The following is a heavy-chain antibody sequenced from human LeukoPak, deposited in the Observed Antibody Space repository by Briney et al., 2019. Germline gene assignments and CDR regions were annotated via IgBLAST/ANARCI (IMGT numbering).Heavy chain of an antibody. Sequence: GGSLRLSCAASGFTFSSYGMHWVRQAPGKGLEWVAFIRYDGSNKYYADSVKGRFTISRDNSKNTLYLQMNSLRAEDTAVYYCAREAWEAFPVEMATVYFDYWGQGTLVTVSS. CDR1: GFTFSSYG. CDR3: AREAWEAFPVEMATVYFDY. V-gene: IGHV3-30*02. J-gene: IGHJ4*02. D-gene: IGHD5-24*01. CDR2: IRYDGSNK.